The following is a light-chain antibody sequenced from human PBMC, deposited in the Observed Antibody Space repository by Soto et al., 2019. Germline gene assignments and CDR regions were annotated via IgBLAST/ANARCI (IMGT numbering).Light chain of an antibody. CDR2: GAS. Sequence: EIVLTQSPGTLSLSPGERATLSCRARQSASSIYLAWYQQKPGQAPRLLIYGASSRPTGIPDRFSGSGSGTCFTLTISRLAPEDFALYSCRQYCSYAPTFGGWTKV. CDR1: QSASSIY. CDR3: RQYCSYAPT. V-gene: IGKV3-20*01. J-gene: IGKJ4*01.